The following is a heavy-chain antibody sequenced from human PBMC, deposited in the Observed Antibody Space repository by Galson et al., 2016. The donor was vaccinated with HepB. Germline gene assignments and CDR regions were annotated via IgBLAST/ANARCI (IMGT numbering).Heavy chain of an antibody. V-gene: IGHV3-30*18. CDR1: GITFSRHV. D-gene: IGHD3-22*01. Sequence: SLRLSCAASGITFSRHVMHWVRQAPGKGLEWVAVISYDGSNKFYADSVKGRFTISRDNSKNTLYLQMNSLRDEDTAVYYCAKEAARTGKSDSDVDYWGQGTRITVSA. CDR2: ISYDGSNK. CDR3: AKEAARTGKSDSDVDY. J-gene: IGHJ4*02.